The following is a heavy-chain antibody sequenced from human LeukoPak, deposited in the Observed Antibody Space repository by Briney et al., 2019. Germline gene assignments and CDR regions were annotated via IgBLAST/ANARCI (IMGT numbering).Heavy chain of an antibody. Sequence: WGRITKKKRREWVSAITGLGTVDNAGSVRGRFTIPRDNSKSTLFLQMDSLKPEDTATYYCARRRCESSGHFDYWGQGALVTVSS. CDR3: ARRRCESSGHFDY. CDR2: ITGLGTV. J-gene: IGHJ4*02. V-gene: IGHV3-23*01. D-gene: IGHD3-22*01.